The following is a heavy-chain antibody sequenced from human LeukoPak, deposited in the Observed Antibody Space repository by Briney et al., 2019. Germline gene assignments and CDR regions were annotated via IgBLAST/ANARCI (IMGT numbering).Heavy chain of an antibody. CDR2: IYYSGST. V-gene: IGHV4-59*12. D-gene: IGHD3-9*01. CDR3: ARGLTYSASLVKAGRKVFDY. Sequence: SETLSLTCTVSGGSISSYYWSWIRQPPGKGLEWIGYIYYSGSTNYNPSLKSRVTISVDTSKNQFSLKLSSVTAADTAVCYCARGLTYSASLVKAGRKVFDYWGQGTLVTVSS. CDR1: GGSISSYY. J-gene: IGHJ4*02.